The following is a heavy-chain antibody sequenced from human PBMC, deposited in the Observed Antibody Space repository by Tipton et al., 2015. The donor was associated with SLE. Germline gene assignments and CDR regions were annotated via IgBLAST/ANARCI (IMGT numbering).Heavy chain of an antibody. CDR3: ARLAPVAGPNDPFHM. V-gene: IGHV4-59*12. CDR1: GDSLSSSY. Sequence: TLSLTCFVSGDSLSSSYWSWLRQPPGKGLEWIGSLDDSGHIYYNPSLTSRLTMSIDTPKSQFSLKLTSVTAADTAVYYCARLAPVAGPNDPFHMWGHGTMVTVSS. J-gene: IGHJ3*02. CDR2: LDDSGHI. D-gene: IGHD6-19*01.